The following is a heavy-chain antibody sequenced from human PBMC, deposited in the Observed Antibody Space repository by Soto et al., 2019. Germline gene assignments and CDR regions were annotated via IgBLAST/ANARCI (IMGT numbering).Heavy chain of an antibody. Sequence: QVQLVQSGAEVKKPGASVKVSCKASGYTFTSYGISWVRQAPGQGLEWMGWISAYNGNTNYAQKLQGRVTMTTATYTSTAYMEVRSLRSDDRAVDYCARVVGLVVVAATPGPWGQGTLVTVSS. CDR3: ARVVGLVVVAATPGP. V-gene: IGHV1-18*01. CDR2: ISAYNGNT. CDR1: GYTFTSYG. J-gene: IGHJ5*02. D-gene: IGHD2-15*01.